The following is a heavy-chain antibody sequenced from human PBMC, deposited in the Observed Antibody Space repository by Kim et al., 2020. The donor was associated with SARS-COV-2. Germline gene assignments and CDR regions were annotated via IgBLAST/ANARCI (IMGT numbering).Heavy chain of an antibody. Sequence: SVKVSCKASGGTFSSYAISWVRQAPGHGLEWMGGIIPIFGTANYAQKFQGRVTITADESTSTAYMELSSLRSEDTAVYYCARPRDGYNLDLDYWGQEPWSPSPQ. CDR2: IIPIFGTA. D-gene: IGHD5-12*01. CDR1: GGTFSSYA. CDR3: ARPRDGYNLDLDY. J-gene: IGHJ4*01. V-gene: IGHV1-69*13.